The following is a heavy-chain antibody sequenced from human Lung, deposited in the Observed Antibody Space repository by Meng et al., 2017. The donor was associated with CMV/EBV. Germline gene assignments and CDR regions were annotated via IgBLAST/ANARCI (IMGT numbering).Heavy chain of an antibody. J-gene: IGHJ4*02. V-gene: IGHV1-69*10. Sequence: SVKVSXKASGGTLSSYAISWVRQAPGQGLEWMGGIIPILGIANYAQKFQGRVTITADKSTSTAYMELSSLRSEDTAVYYCARFRVGGYSTDYWGQGTLVTVSS. D-gene: IGHD3-22*01. CDR3: ARFRVGGYSTDY. CDR2: IIPILGIA. CDR1: GGTLSSYA.